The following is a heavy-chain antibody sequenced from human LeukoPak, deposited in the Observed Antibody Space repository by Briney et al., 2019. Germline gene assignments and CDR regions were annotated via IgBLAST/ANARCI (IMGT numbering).Heavy chain of an antibody. CDR2: INPNSGGT. J-gene: IGHJ3*02. D-gene: IGHD3-10*01. CDR3: AREGTTMVRGGGAFDI. V-gene: IGHV1-2*02. CDR1: GYTLTGYY. Sequence: GASVKVSCKASGYTLTGYYMHWVRQAPGQGLEWMGWINPNSGGTNYAQKFQGRVTMTRDTSISTAYMELSRLRSDDTAVYYCAREGTTMVRGGGAFDIWGQGTMVTVSS.